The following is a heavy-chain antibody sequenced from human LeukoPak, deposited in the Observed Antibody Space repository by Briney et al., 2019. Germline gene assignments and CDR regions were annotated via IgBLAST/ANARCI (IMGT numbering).Heavy chain of an antibody. CDR1: GCSISSYY. CDR2: IYYSGSS. CDR3: ARAPGSYYVHGAFDI. D-gene: IGHD3-10*02. Sequence: SETLSLTCTVSGCSISSYYWSWIRHPPGQGLECIAYIYYSGSSNYNPSLKSRVTISVDTSKNQFSLKLSSVTAADTAVYHCARAPGSYYVHGAFDIWGQGTMVTVSS. V-gene: IGHV4-59*01. J-gene: IGHJ3*02.